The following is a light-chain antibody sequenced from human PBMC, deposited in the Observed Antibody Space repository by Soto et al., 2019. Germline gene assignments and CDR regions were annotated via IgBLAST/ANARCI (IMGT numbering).Light chain of an antibody. CDR3: SSYTSGSTL. CDR2: AVT. J-gene: IGLJ1*01. CDR1: SVDVGGYNY. Sequence: QSLLTQPASVSVSRGQSITISCTGASVDVGGYNYVSWYQQHPGKAPKLMIYAVTDRPSGVSSRFSGSKSGNTASLTISGLQAEDEADYYCSSYTSGSTLFGTGTKVTVL. V-gene: IGLV2-14*01.